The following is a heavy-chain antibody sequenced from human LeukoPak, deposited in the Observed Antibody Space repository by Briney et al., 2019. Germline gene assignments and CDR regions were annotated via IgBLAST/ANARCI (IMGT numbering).Heavy chain of an antibody. CDR2: IYYSGST. CDR3: ARFEAENGVDY. V-gene: IGHV4-59*02. CDR1: GGSVSSSC. J-gene: IGHJ4*02. D-gene: IGHD3-10*01. Sequence: PSETLSLTWTVSGGSVSSSCWGSIRQPPGKGLGWIGYIYYSGSTNYNPSLKSRVTISVDTSKNQLSLKLSSVAAADTAVYYCARFEAENGVDYWGEGTLVTVSS.